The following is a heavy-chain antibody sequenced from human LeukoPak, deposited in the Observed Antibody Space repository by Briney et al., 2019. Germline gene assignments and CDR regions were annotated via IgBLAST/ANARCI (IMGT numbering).Heavy chain of an antibody. Sequence: PGGSLRLSCAASGFTFSTYAMSWVRQAPGKGLEWVSAISGGGDITYYADSVKGRFTISRDSSKSTLFLQMNSLRAEDTAVYYCAKVGSGDYWGQGTLVTVSS. CDR1: GFTFSTYA. D-gene: IGHD6-25*01. CDR2: ISGGGDIT. CDR3: AKVGSGDY. J-gene: IGHJ4*02. V-gene: IGHV3-23*01.